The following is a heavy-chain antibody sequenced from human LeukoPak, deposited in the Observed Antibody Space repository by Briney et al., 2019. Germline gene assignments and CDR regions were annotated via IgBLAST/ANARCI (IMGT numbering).Heavy chain of an antibody. CDR3: ARGRQWSSGCNFDI. Sequence: SETLSLTCTVSGGSISSYYWSWIRQPPGKGLEWIGEINHSGSTNYNPSLKSRVTISVDTSKNQFSLKLSSVTAADTAVYYCARGRQWSSGCNFDIWGQGTMVTVSS. CDR2: INHSGST. D-gene: IGHD6-19*01. V-gene: IGHV4-34*01. J-gene: IGHJ3*02. CDR1: GGSISSYY.